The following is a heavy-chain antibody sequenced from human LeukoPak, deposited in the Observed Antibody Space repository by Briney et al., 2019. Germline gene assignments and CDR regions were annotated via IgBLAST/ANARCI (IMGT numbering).Heavy chain of an antibody. CDR3: ARAPSGYLLDYFGY. V-gene: IGHV4-39*01. CDR2: IYYSGST. J-gene: IGHJ4*02. CDR1: GGSISSSSYY. Sequence: PSETLSLTCTVSGGSISSSSYYWGWIRQPPGKGLEWIGSIYYSGSTYYNPSLKSRVTISVDTSKNQFSLKLSSVTAADTAVYYCARAPSGYLLDYFGYWGQGTLVTVSS. D-gene: IGHD3-22*01.